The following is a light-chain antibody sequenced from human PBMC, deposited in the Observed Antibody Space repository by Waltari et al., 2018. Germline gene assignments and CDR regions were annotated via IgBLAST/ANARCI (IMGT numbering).Light chain of an antibody. Sequence: EIVLTQSPGTLSLSPGESATLSCRASQSVGSNYLAWYQRRPGQAPRLLIYGASSRATGIPDRLSGSGSGTDFALSISRLEPEDCAVYYGQRYGRTWAFGQGTKVEIK. V-gene: IGKV3-20*01. CDR3: QRYGRTWA. J-gene: IGKJ1*01. CDR1: QSVGSNY. CDR2: GAS.